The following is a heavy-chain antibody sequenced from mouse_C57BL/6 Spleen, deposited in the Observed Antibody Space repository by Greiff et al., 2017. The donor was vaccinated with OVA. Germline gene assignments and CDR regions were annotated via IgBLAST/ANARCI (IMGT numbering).Heavy chain of an antibody. J-gene: IGHJ2*01. D-gene: IGHD3-2*02. CDR1: GYTFTSYW. V-gene: IGHV1-72*01. CDR2: IGPNSGGT. CDR3: ARTERAQVLFDY. Sequence: QVQLQQSGAELVKPGASVKLSCKASGYTFTSYWMHWVKQRPGRGLEWIGRIGPNSGGTKYNEKFKSKATLTVDKPSSTAYMQLSIHTSEDSAVYYCARTERAQVLFDYWGQGTTLTVSS.